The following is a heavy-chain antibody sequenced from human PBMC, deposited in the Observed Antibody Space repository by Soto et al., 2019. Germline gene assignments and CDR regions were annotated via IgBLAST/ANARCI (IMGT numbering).Heavy chain of an antibody. CDR2: IYNSGTT. D-gene: IGHD1-26*01. Sequence: SETLSLTCTVSGGSITSDYWTWIRQPPGKGLEYIGYIYNSGTTNYNPSLRSRVTISIDTSKNQFSLKLSSVTAADTAVYFCARGPRPHYDASGRYYYFDDWGKGTMVTVSS. V-gene: IGHV4-59*01. J-gene: IGHJ4*02. CDR3: ARGPRPHYDASGRYYYFDD. CDR1: GGSITSDY.